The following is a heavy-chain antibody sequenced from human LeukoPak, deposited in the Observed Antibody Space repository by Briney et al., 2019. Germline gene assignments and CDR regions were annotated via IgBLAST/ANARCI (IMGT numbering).Heavy chain of an antibody. J-gene: IGHJ4*02. V-gene: IGHV1-69*01. CDR1: GGTFSSYA. D-gene: IGHD3-22*01. CDR2: IIPIFGTA. Sequence: ASVKVSCKASGGTFSSYAISWVRQAPGQGLEWMGGIIPIFGTANYAQNFQGRVTITADESTSTAYMELSNLRSEDTAVYYCAREPTDYYDSSGYYHGPVYWGQGTLVTVSS. CDR3: AREPTDYYDSSGYYHGPVY.